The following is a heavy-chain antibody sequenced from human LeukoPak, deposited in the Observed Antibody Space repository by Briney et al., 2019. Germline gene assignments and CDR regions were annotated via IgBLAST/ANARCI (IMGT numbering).Heavy chain of an antibody. J-gene: IGHJ5*02. CDR3: ARAFYGSGSYFGNWFDP. D-gene: IGHD3-10*01. CDR2: INHSGST. CDR1: GGSFSGYY. V-gene: IGHV4-34*01. Sequence: SETLSLTCAVYGGSFSGYYWSWIRQPPGKGREWIGEINHSGSTNYNPSLKSRVTISVDTSKNQFPLKLSSVTAADTAVYYCARAFYGSGSYFGNWFDPWGQGTLVTVSS.